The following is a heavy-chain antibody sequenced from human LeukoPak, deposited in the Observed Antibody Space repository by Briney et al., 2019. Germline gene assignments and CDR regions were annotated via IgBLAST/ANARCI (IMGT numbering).Heavy chain of an antibody. CDR3: ARGASGSHDAFDI. D-gene: IGHD1-26*01. J-gene: IGHJ3*02. Sequence: GGSLRLSCAASGFTFSSYAMHSVRQAPGKGLEYVSAISSNGGSTYYANSVKGRFTISRDNSKNTLYLQMGSLRAEDMAVYYCARGASGSHDAFDIWGQGTMVTVSS. CDR1: GFTFSSYA. CDR2: ISSNGGST. V-gene: IGHV3-64*01.